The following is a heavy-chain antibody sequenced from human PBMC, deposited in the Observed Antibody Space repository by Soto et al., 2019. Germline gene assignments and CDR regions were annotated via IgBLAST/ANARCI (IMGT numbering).Heavy chain of an antibody. Sequence: GGSLRLSCAASGFTFSSYAMHWVRQAPGKGLEWVALISDDGSTKDFADSVKGRFTISRDNSKNTLYLQMNSLRAEDTAVYNCARHLSHLKFGWFDTWGQGTLVTVSS. V-gene: IGHV3-30-3*01. J-gene: IGHJ5*02. CDR1: GFTFSSYA. D-gene: IGHD3-3*02. CDR2: ISDDGSTK. CDR3: ARHLSHLKFGWFDT.